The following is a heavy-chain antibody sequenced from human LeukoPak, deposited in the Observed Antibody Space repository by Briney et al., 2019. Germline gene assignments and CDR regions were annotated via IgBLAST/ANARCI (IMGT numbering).Heavy chain of an antibody. CDR3: AKDALSSSWMGDNWFDP. CDR2: ISWNSGSI. V-gene: IGHV3-9*01. J-gene: IGHJ5*02. D-gene: IGHD6-13*01. Sequence: GGSLRLSCAASGFTFDDYAVHWVRQAPGKGLEWVSGISWNSGSIGYADSVKGRFTISRDNAKNSLYLQMNSLRAEDTALYYCAKDALSSSWMGDNWFDPWGQGTLVTVSS. CDR1: GFTFDDYA.